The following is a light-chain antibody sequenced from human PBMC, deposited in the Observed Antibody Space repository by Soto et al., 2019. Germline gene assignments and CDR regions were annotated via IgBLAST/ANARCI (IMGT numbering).Light chain of an antibody. CDR2: AAS. J-gene: IGKJ1*01. CDR3: QESYSTPWT. Sequence: DIQMTQSPSSLSASVGDRVTITCRESQSISSYLNWYQQKPGKAPELLIHAASSLQSGVPSRFSGSGSGTDFTLTISSLQPEDFATYYCQESYSTPWTFGQGTKVESK. V-gene: IGKV1-39*01. CDR1: QSISSY.